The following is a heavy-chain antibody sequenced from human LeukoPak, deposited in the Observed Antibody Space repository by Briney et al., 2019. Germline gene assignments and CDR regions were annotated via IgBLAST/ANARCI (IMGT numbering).Heavy chain of an antibody. CDR3: ARGWFIEDCSSTSCLNYFDY. Sequence: PSETLSLTCTVSGGSISSGGYYWSWIRQPPGKGLEWIGGINHSESTNYNPSLKSRVTISVDTSKNQFSLKLSSVTAADTAVYYCARGWFIEDCSSTSCLNYFDYWGQGTLVTVSS. V-gene: IGHV4-39*07. J-gene: IGHJ4*02. D-gene: IGHD2-2*01. CDR1: GGSISSGGYY. CDR2: INHSEST.